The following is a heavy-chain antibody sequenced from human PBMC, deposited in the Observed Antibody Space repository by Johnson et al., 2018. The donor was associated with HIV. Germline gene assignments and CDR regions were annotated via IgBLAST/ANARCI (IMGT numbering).Heavy chain of an antibody. V-gene: IGHV3-30*03. CDR2: ISYDGRSK. J-gene: IGHJ3*02. CDR3: ARLPSGYSRDAFDI. CDR1: GFTFSDYY. Sequence: QMLLVESGGGLVKPGGSLRLSCAASGFTFSDYYMTWIRQTPGKGLEWVAVISYDGRSKFYADSAKGRFTISRDNSKNTLYLQMNSLRAEDTALYYCARLPSGYSRDAFDIWGQGTMVTVSS. D-gene: IGHD5-18*01.